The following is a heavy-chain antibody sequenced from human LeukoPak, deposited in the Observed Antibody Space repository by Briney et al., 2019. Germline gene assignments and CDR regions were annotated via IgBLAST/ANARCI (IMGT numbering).Heavy chain of an antibody. CDR1: GYSINSAYY. CDR3: ARGGYCSSTSCYTYNWFDP. D-gene: IGHD2-2*02. CDR2: MYHSGIT. V-gene: IGHV4-38-2*01. Sequence: SETLSLTCAVSGYSINSAYYWGWIRQPPGKGLEWIASMYHSGITYYNSSLKSRATISVDTSKNQFSLKLSSVTAADTAVYYCARGGYCSSTSCYTYNWFDPWGQGTLVTVSS. J-gene: IGHJ5*02.